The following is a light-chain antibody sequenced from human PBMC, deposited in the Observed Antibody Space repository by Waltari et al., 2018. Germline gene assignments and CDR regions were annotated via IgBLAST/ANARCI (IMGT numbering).Light chain of an antibody. V-gene: IGKV1-5*03. CDR1: QSISIG. CDR3: QQYKSYST. J-gene: IGKJ1*01. Sequence: IQMTQSPSTLSASVGDRVTITCRASQSISIGLAWYQQKPGKAPKLLIYKASNLERGVPSRFSGSGSGTEFTLTISSLQPDDFATYYCQQYKSYSTFGQGTKVEIK. CDR2: KAS.